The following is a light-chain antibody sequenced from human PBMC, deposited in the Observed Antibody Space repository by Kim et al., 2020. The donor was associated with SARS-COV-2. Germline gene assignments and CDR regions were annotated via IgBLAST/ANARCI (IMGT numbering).Light chain of an antibody. J-gene: IGKJ2*01. CDR2: AAS. CDR3: QQSYRTPYT. CDR1: QSITNY. V-gene: IGKV1-39*01. Sequence: DIQVTQSPSSLSASVGDRVTITCRASQSITNYLNWYQQRPGKAPKLLIYAASSLQSGVPLRFSGSGSGTDFTLTINSLQREDFATYYCQQSYRTPYTSGQGTKLEI.